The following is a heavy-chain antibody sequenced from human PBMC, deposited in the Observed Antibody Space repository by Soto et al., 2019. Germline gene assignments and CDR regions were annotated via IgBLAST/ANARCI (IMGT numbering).Heavy chain of an antibody. Sequence: EVQLVESGGGLVKPGGSLRLSCATSGFTFSNAWMNWVRQAPGKGLEWVGRIKSKTDGGTTDYAAPVKGRFTISRDDSKNTLYLQMNSLKTEDTAVYYCTPNLVLSDGYYYYGMDVWGQGTTVTVSS. V-gene: IGHV3-15*07. CDR2: IKSKTDGGTT. CDR3: TPNLVLSDGYYYYGMDV. CDR1: GFTFSNAW. D-gene: IGHD6-6*01. J-gene: IGHJ6*02.